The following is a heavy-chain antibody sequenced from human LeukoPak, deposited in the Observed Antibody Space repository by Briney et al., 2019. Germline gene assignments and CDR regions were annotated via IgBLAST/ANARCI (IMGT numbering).Heavy chain of an antibody. CDR3: ARDSRSVAGTFDY. J-gene: IGHJ4*02. D-gene: IGHD6-19*01. V-gene: IGHV4-31*03. CDR2: IYYSGST. CDR1: GGSISSGGYY. Sequence: PSETLSLTCTVSGGSISSGGYYWSWIRQHPGKGLEWIGYIYYSGSTYYNPSLKSRVTISVDTSKNQFSLKLSSVTAADTAVYYCARDSRSVAGTFDYWSQGTLVTVSS.